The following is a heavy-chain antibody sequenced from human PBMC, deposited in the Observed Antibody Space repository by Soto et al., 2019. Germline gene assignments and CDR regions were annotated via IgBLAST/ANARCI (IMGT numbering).Heavy chain of an antibody. J-gene: IGHJ5*02. CDR3: AKDLYSSSWSYNWFDP. CDR2: ISGSGGST. Sequence: GSLRVSCAAAGFTFSGYAMSWVRQAPGKGLEWVSAISGSGGSTYYADSVKGRFTISRDNSKNTLYLQMNSLRAEDTAVYYCAKDLYSSSWSYNWFDPWGQGTLVTVSS. D-gene: IGHD6-13*01. V-gene: IGHV3-23*01. CDR1: GFTFSGYA.